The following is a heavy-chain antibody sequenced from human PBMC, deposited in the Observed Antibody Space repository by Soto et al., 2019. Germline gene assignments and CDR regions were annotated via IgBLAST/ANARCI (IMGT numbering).Heavy chain of an antibody. CDR1: GGTFSSYA. CDR3: ARGPYYDFWSGYENSKNWFDP. V-gene: IGHV1-2*02. D-gene: IGHD3-3*01. J-gene: IGHJ5*02. CDR2: INPNSGGT. Sequence: ASVKVSCKASGGTFSSYAISWVRQAPGQGLEWMGGINPNSGGTNYAQKFQGRVTMTRDTSISTAYMELSRLRSGDTAVYYCARGPYYDFWSGYENSKNWFDPWGQGTLVTVSS.